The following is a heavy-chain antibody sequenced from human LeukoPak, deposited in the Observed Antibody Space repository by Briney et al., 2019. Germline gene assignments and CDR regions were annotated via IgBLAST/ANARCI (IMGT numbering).Heavy chain of an antibody. CDR3: ARRIRLAVAGINHWLFDL. CDR2: IYYSGST. CDR1: GGSISTNNYY. Sequence: SETLSLTCTVSGGSISTNNYYWGWIRQPPGKGLEWIGSIYYSGSTYYSPSLKSRVTISVDTSKNHFSLKMGSVTAADTAVYYCARRIRLAVAGINHWLFDLWGRGTLVTVSS. D-gene: IGHD6-13*01. V-gene: IGHV4-39*02. J-gene: IGHJ2*01.